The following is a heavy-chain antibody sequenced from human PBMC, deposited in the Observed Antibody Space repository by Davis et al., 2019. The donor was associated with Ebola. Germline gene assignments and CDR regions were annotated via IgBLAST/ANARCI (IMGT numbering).Heavy chain of an antibody. CDR3: ASFRVVGATGPGDYYYGMDV. CDR2: MNPNSGNT. D-gene: IGHD1-26*01. Sequence: ASVKVSCKASGYTFTSYDINWVRQPTGQGLEWMGWMNPNSGNTGYAQKFQGRVTMTRNTSISTAYMELSSLRSEDTAVYYCASFRVVGATGPGDYYYGMDVWGQGTTVTVSS. J-gene: IGHJ6*02. V-gene: IGHV1-8*01. CDR1: GYTFTSYD.